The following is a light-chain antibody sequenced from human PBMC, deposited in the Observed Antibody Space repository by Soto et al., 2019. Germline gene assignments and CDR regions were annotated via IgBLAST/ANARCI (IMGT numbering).Light chain of an antibody. CDR2: EVS. CDR1: SSDVGGYNY. V-gene: IGLV2-8*01. Sequence: QSVLTQPPSASGSPGQSVTISCTGTSSDVGGYNYVSWYQQHPGKAPKLVIYEVSKRPSGVPDRFSGSKSGNTASLTVSGLQAEDEADYYCSSYAGSNTRYVFGAGTKVTVL. J-gene: IGLJ1*01. CDR3: SSYAGSNTRYV.